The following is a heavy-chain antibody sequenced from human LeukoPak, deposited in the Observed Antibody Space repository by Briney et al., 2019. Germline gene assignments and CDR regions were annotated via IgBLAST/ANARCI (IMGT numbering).Heavy chain of an antibody. D-gene: IGHD3-22*01. CDR3: ARAAYDSSGYLTL. CDR2: IWYDGTNK. J-gene: IGHJ4*02. Sequence: GGSLGLSCAASGFTFSSYGMHWVRQAPGKGLEWVAVIWYDGTNKYYADSVKGRFTISRDNSKNTLFLQMNSLRAEGTAVYYCARAAYDSSGYLTLWGQGTLVTVSS. CDR1: GFTFSSYG. V-gene: IGHV3-33*01.